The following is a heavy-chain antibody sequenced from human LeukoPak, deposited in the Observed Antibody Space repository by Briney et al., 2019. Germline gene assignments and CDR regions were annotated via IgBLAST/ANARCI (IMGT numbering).Heavy chain of an antibody. J-gene: IGHJ3*02. CDR3: ARLTGSKIGAFDI. CDR2: IYYSGST. CDR1: GGSISSYY. Sequence: SETLSLTCTVSGGSISSYYWSWIRQPPGKGLEWIGDIYYSGSTNYNPSLKSRVTISVDTSKNQFSLKLSSVTAADTAVYYCARLTGSKIGAFDIWGQGTMVTVSS. V-gene: IGHV4-59*01. D-gene: IGHD1-14*01.